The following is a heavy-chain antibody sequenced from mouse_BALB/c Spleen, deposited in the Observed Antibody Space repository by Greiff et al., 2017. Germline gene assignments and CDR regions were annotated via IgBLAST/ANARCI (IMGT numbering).Heavy chain of an antibody. V-gene: IGHV14-3*02. D-gene: IGHD1-1*01. Sequence: VQLQQSGAELVKPGASVKLSCTASGFNIKDTYMHWVKQRPEQGLEWIGRIDPANGNTKYDPKFQGKATITADTSSNTAYLQLSSLTSEDTAVYYCASITTVVATRSYWGQGTLVTVSA. CDR1: GFNIKDTY. J-gene: IGHJ3*01. CDR3: ASITTVVATRSY. CDR2: IDPANGNT.